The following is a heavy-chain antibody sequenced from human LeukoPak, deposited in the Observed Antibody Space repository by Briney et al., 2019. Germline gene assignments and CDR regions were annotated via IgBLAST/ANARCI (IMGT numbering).Heavy chain of an antibody. CDR3: AREGFVFCGGGSSPHYGMDG. V-gene: IGHV4-59*01. J-gene: IGHJ6*04. D-gene: IGHD2-15*01. CDR2: IYYSGST. Sequence: SETLSLTCTVSGGSISSYYWSWIRQPPGKGLEWIGYIYYSGSTNYNPSLKSRVTISVDTSKNQFSLKLSSVTAVDTAVYYCAREGFVFCGGGSSPHYGMDGGGKGTTATAS. CDR1: GGSISSYY.